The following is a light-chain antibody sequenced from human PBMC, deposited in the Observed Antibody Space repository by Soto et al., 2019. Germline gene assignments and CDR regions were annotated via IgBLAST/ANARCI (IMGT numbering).Light chain of an antibody. CDR1: QTISSW. CDR3: QLSTRYPEA. J-gene: IGKJ1*01. Sequence: DIQMTQSPSTLSGSVGDRVTITCRASQTISSWLAWYQQKPGKAPKLLIYKASTLKSGVPSRFSGSGSGTEFTLTICSLQPDYFATCPSQLSTRYPEASGQRTKV. CDR2: KAS. V-gene: IGKV1-5*03.